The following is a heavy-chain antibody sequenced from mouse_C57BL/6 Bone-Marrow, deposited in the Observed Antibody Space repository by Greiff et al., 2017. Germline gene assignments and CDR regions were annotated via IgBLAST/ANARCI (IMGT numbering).Heavy chain of an antibody. J-gene: IGHJ2*01. CDR2: IYPGDGDT. CDR1: GYAFSSYW. Sequence: VMLVESGAELVKPGASVKISCKASGYAFSSYWMNWVKQRPGKGLEWIGQIYPGDGDTNYNGKFKGKATLTADKSSSTAYMQLSSLTSEDSAVYFCARSSSGSLYFDYWGQGTTLTVSS. D-gene: IGHD3-2*02. V-gene: IGHV1-80*01. CDR3: ARSSSGSLYFDY.